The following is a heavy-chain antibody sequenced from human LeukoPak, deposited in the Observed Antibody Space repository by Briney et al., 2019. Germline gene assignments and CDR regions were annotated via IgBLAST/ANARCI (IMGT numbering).Heavy chain of an antibody. CDR2: IKPNTDGATT. CDR1: GFTFINAW. D-gene: IGHD3-10*01. CDR3: TADLAGGSKAIDY. J-gene: IGHJ4*02. Sequence: GGSLRLSCAASGFTFINAWMNWFRQAPGEGLEWVGRIKPNTDGATTHYAAPVAGRFTISRDDSKNTLSLQMNSLKIEDTAVYYCTADLAGGSKAIDYWGQGTLVTVSS. V-gene: IGHV3-15*05.